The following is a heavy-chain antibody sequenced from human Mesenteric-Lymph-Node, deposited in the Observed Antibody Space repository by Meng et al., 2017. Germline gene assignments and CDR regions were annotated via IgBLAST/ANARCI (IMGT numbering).Heavy chain of an antibody. CDR3: ARVLGVGDSSGYCLDY. D-gene: IGHD3-22*01. V-gene: IGHV4-4*07. Sequence: SETLSLTCTASGASTSTYYWSWIRQPAGKGLEWIGCIYSSGSIDYNPSLKSRVTVSVETSKNQFSLKLTAVTDADTAVYYCARVLGVGDSSGYCLDYWGLGTLVTVSS. CDR2: IYSSGSI. CDR1: GASTSTYY. J-gene: IGHJ4*02.